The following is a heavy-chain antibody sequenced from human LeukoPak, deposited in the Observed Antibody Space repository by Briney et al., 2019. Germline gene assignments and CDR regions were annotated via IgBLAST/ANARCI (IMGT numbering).Heavy chain of an antibody. CDR2: IKEDGSPK. V-gene: IGHV3-7*01. CDR3: TRDTGCSGGACYSFYDY. D-gene: IGHD2-21*01. CDR1: GFTFSSYW. Sequence: GGSLRLSCAASGFTFSSYWITWVRRAPGQGREGVANIKEDGSPKYHVDSVKGRFTISRDNAKNSLYLQMNSLRVEDTAVYYGTRDTGCSGGACYSFYDYWGQGALVTVSS. J-gene: IGHJ4*02.